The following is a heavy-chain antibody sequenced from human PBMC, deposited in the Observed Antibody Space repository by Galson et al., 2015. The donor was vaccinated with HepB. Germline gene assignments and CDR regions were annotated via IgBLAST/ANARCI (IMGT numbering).Heavy chain of an antibody. CDR1: GGSISSGGYY. V-gene: IGHV4-31*03. Sequence: TLSLTCTVSGGSISSGGYYWSWIRQHPGKGLEWIGYIYYSGSTYYNPSLKSRVTISVDTSKNQFSLKLSSVTAADTAVYYCAREDIAARYFDYWGQGTLVTVSS. CDR2: IYYSGST. CDR3: AREDIAARYFDY. J-gene: IGHJ4*02. D-gene: IGHD6-6*01.